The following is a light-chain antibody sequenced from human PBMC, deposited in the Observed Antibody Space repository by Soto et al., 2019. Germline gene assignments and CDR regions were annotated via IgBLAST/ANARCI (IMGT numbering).Light chain of an antibody. Sequence: QSALTQPASVSGSPGQSITISCTGTSSDVGGYNYVSWYQQHPGKAPQLIIYDVTYRPSGVSNRFSGSKSGNTASLTISGLQAEDEADYYCSSYTSSSTRVFGTGTKVTVL. CDR2: DVT. J-gene: IGLJ1*01. CDR1: SSDVGGYNY. V-gene: IGLV2-14*01. CDR3: SSYTSSSTRV.